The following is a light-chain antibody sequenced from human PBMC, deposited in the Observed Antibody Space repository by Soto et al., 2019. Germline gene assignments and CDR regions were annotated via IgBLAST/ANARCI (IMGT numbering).Light chain of an antibody. CDR3: QQYSTYPWT. Sequence: DIQMTQSPSTLSASVGDRVTITCRASQSIDGWLAWFQQKPGKAPKLLIYKASSLESGVPSRFSGSESGTGFTLTISSPQPGDFATYLCQQYSTYPWTFGQGTKVEIK. V-gene: IGKV1-5*03. CDR2: KAS. CDR1: QSIDGW. J-gene: IGKJ1*01.